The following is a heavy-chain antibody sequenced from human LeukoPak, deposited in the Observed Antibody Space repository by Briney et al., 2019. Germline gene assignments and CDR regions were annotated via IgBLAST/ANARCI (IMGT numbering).Heavy chain of an antibody. Sequence: ETLSLTCAVYGGSFSDHYWNWIRQPPGKGLEWIGEINHSGSTNYNPSLKSRVIMSVDTSKNQFSLKLSSVTAADTAVYYCARPGQLGSLYYGLDVWGQGTTVIVSS. CDR3: ARPGQLGSLYYGLDV. CDR2: INHSGST. V-gene: IGHV4-34*01. J-gene: IGHJ6*02. CDR1: GGSFSDHY. D-gene: IGHD7-27*01.